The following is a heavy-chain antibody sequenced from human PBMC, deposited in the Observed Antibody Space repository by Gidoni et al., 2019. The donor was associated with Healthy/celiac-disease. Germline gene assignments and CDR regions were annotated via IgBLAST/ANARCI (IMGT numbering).Heavy chain of an antibody. CDR1: GFTFDDYA. V-gene: IGHV3-9*01. J-gene: IGHJ4*02. CDR3: AKDIKRGIVGAVDY. Sequence: EVQLVESGGGLVQPGRSLRLSCAASGFTFDDYAMHWVRQAPGKGLEWVSGISWNSGSIGYADSVKGRFTISRDNAKNSLYLQMNSLRAEDTALYYCAKDIKRGIVGAVDYWGQGTLVTVSS. D-gene: IGHD1-26*01. CDR2: ISWNSGSI.